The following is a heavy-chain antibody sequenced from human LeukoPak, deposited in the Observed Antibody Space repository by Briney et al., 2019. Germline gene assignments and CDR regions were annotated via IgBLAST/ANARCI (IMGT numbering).Heavy chain of an antibody. D-gene: IGHD2-2*02. Sequence: SETLSLTCSVSGGSISSYYWSWIRQPAGKGLEWIGRIYTSGSTNYNPSLKSRVTMSVDTSKNQFSLKLSSVTAADTAVYYCARDDRGYCSSTSCYSSNWFYPWGQGTLVTVSS. CDR1: GGSISSYY. J-gene: IGHJ5*02. CDR3: ARDDRGYCSSTSCYSSNWFYP. V-gene: IGHV4-4*07. CDR2: IYTSGST.